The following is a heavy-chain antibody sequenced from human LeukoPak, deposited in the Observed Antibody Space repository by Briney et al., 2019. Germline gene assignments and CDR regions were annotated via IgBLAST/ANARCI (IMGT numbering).Heavy chain of an antibody. CDR3: ARRAMGATSFDF. CDR1: GFTFSDYG. Sequence: PGRSLRLSCAASGFTFSDYGVHWVRQAPGKGLEWVSYISSSSNTVYYADSVKGRLTVSRDNANNSLYVQMTNLRAEDTAVYYCARRAMGATSFDFWGQGTLVTVSS. CDR2: ISSSSNTV. D-gene: IGHD1-26*01. V-gene: IGHV3-48*04. J-gene: IGHJ4*02.